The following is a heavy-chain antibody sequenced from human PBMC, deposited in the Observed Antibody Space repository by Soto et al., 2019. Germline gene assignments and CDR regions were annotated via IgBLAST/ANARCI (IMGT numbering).Heavy chain of an antibody. Sequence: QVQLVQSGAEVKKPGSSVKVSCKASGGTFSSYAISWVRQAPGQGLEWMGGIIPIFGTANYAQKFQGRVTITADESTSTAYMELSSLRSEDTAVYYCARERGKITTSGYYYYYGMDLWGQGTKVTVSS. J-gene: IGHJ6*02. CDR2: IIPIFGTA. V-gene: IGHV1-69*01. CDR3: ARERGKITTSGYYYYYGMDL. D-gene: IGHD4-4*01. CDR1: GGTFSSYA.